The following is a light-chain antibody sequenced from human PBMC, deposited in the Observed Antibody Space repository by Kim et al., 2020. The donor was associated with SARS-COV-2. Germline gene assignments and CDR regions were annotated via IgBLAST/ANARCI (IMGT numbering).Light chain of an antibody. J-gene: IGLJ2*01. CDR3: SSFRDPTTVV. Sequence: QSALTQPASVSGSPGQSITISCTGTGSDIGRYDYVSWYQQHPDKAPNLIIHDLTKRPSGVPDRFSGSKSGDTASLTISGLQAEDEAVYYCSSFRDPTTVVFGGGTKVTVL. V-gene: IGLV2-14*03. CDR1: GSDIGRYDY. CDR2: DLT.